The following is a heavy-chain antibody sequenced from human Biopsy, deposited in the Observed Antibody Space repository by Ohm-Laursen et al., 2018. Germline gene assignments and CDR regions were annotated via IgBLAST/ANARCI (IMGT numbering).Heavy chain of an antibody. CDR1: GGSISSYY. D-gene: IGHD2-21*02. Sequence: SDTLSLTCTVSGGSISSYYWNWIRQPPGKGLEWIGNIYYSGTTDYSPSLKSQVTISIDKSKNQFFLKLSSVTAEDTAVYYCARDDAVTVIRGLYYWGQGALVTVSS. V-gene: IGHV4-59*07. CDR3: ARDDAVTVIRGLYY. CDR2: IYYSGTT. J-gene: IGHJ4*02.